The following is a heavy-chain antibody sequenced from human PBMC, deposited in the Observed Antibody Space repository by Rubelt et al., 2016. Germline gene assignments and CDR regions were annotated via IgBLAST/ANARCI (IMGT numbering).Heavy chain of an antibody. Sequence: GSTNYNPSLKSRVTISVDTSKNQFSLKLSSVTAADTAVYYCTVVTPVGGMDVWGQGTTVTVSS. J-gene: IGHJ6*02. CDR3: TVVTPVGGMDV. CDR2: GST. V-gene: IGHV4-34*13. D-gene: IGHD4-23*01.